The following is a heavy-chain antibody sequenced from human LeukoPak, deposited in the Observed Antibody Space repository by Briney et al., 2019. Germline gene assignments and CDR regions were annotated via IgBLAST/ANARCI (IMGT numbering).Heavy chain of an antibody. D-gene: IGHD2-21*01. Sequence: ASVKVSCKASGYTFTSYGISWVRQAPGQGLEWMGWISAYNGNTNYAQKLQGRVTMTTDTSTSTACMELRSLRSDDTAVYYCARASLVVVAYEAFDIWGQGTMVTVSS. CDR1: GYTFTSYG. J-gene: IGHJ3*02. V-gene: IGHV1-18*01. CDR2: ISAYNGNT. CDR3: ARASLVVVAYEAFDI.